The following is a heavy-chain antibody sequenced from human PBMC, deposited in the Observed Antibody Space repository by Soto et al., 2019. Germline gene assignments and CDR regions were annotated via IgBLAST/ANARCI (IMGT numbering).Heavy chain of an antibody. D-gene: IGHD5-18*01. CDR3: ARQDYNYAYFDF. Sequence: GESLKISCRGSGYSFTNYWIGWVRQMPGKGLEWMGIIYPGDSDTRYSPSFQGQVIISVDQSISTAYLQWSSLQASDTAMYYCARQDYNYAYFDFWGQGTLVTVSS. CDR2: IYPGDSDT. V-gene: IGHV5-51*01. CDR1: GYSFTNYW. J-gene: IGHJ4*02.